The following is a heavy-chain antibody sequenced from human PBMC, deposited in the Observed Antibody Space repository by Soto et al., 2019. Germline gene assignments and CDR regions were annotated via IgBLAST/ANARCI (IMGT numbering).Heavy chain of an antibody. CDR1: GGSISSYY. D-gene: IGHD2-15*01. CDR2: IYYSGST. J-gene: IGHJ4*02. CDR3: ARVDSGWFDY. V-gene: IGHV4-59*01. Sequence: SETLSLTCTVSGGSISSYYWSWIRQPPGKGLEWIGYIYYSGSTNYNPSLKSRVTISVDTSKNQFSLKLSSVTAADTAVYYCARVDSGWFDYWGQGTLLTVSS.